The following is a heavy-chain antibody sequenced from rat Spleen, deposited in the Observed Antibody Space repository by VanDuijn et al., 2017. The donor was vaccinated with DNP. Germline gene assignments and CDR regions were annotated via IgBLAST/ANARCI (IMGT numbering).Heavy chain of an antibody. V-gene: IGHV2-41*01. CDR3: ARARLPGYYPFAC. Sequence: QVQLKESGPGLVQPSQTLSLTCTVAGFSLTSYNVHWVRQPPGKGLEWMGVIWNTGVTRYNPALKSRLSISKDTSKSQVLLKMNSIQTEDTATYYCARARLPGYYPFACWGQGTLVTVSS. CDR1: GFSLTSYN. CDR2: IWNTGVT. J-gene: IGHJ3*01. D-gene: IGHD1-4*01.